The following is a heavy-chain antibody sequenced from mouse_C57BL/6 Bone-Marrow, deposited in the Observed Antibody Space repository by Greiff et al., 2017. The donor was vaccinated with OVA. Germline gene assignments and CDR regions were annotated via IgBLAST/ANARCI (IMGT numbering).Heavy chain of an antibody. CDR1: GYTFTSYW. J-gene: IGHJ4*01. CDR2: IYPGSGST. Sequence: VQLQQSGAELVKPGASVKMSCKASGYTFTSYWITWVKQRPGQGLEWIGDIYPGSGSTNYNEKFKSKATLTVDTSSSTAYMQLSSLTSEDSAVYYCARSDGYPYYYAMDYWGQGTSVTVSS. CDR3: ARSDGYPYYYAMDY. V-gene: IGHV1-55*01. D-gene: IGHD2-3*01.